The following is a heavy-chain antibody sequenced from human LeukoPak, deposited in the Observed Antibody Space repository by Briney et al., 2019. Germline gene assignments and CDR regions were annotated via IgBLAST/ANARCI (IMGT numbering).Heavy chain of an antibody. CDR3: ARAGGTCSSTSCSRGRWFDP. CDR1: GYTFTGYY. D-gene: IGHD2-2*01. CDR2: INPNSGGT. J-gene: IGHJ5*02. V-gene: IGHV1-2*02. Sequence: ASVKVSCKASGYTFTGYYMHWVRQAPGQGLEWMGWINPNSGGTNYAQKFQGRVTMTRDTSISTAYMELSRLRSDDTAVYYCARAGGTCSSTSCSRGRWFDPWGQGTLVTVSS.